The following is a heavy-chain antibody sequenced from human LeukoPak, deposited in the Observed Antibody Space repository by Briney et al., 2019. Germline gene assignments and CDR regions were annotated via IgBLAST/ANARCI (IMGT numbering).Heavy chain of an antibody. CDR3: ARVLSALRNDSFAV. V-gene: IGHV3-33*01. Sequence: GGSLRLSCAASGFTFSSYGMHWVRQAPGKGLEWVAAIWYDGSNTYYADSVKGRFTISRDNSKNTVYLQLNSLRAEDTAVYYCARVLSALRNDSFAVWGQGTMVTVSS. J-gene: IGHJ3*01. CDR1: GFTFSSYG. CDR2: IWYDGSNT.